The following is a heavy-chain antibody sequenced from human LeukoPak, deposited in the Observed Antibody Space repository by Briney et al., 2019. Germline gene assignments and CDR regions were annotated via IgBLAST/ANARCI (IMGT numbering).Heavy chain of an antibody. CDR3: ARPHLRGSGSAYYFDY. CDR2: INPNSGGT. V-gene: IGHV1-2*02. CDR1: GYTFTGYY. Sequence: GASVKASCKASGYTFTGYYMHWVRQAPGQGLEWMGWINPNSGGTNYAQKFQGRVTMTRDTSISTAYMELSRPRSDDTAVYYCARPHLRGSGSAYYFDYWGQGTLVTVSS. J-gene: IGHJ4*02. D-gene: IGHD3-10*01.